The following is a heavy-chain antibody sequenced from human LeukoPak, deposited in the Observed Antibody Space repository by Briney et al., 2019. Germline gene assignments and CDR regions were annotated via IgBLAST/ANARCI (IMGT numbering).Heavy chain of an antibody. CDR3: ARDRGLVVVPAAMPFDY. CDR1: GFTFSSYA. J-gene: IGHJ4*02. D-gene: IGHD2-2*01. CDR2: ISGSGGST. V-gene: IGHV3-23*01. Sequence: PGGSLRLSCAASGFTFSSYAMSWVRQAPGKGLEWVSAISGSGGSTYYADSVKGRFTISRDNAKNSLYLQMNSLRAEDTAVYYCARDRGLVVVPAAMPFDYWGQGTLVTVSS.